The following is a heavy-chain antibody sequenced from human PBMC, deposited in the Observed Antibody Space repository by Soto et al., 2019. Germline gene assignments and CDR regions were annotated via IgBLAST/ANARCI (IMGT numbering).Heavy chain of an antibody. Sequence: WGSLRLSCAASGFTFISYGMHCFRHSPFKGLEWVAVISYDGSNKYYADSVKGRFTISRDNSKNTLYLQMNSLRAEDTAVYYCAKDLGHYYYYYGMDVWGQGTTVTVSS. J-gene: IGHJ6*02. CDR1: GFTFISYG. CDR3: AKDLGHYYYYYGMDV. CDR2: ISYDGSNK. V-gene: IGHV3-30*18.